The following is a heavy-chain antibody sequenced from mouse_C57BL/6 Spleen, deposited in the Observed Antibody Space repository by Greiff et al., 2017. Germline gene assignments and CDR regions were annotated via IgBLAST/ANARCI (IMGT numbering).Heavy chain of an antibody. CDR1: GYTFTSYW. CDR2: IHPNSGST. D-gene: IGHD1-1*01. J-gene: IGHJ4*01. V-gene: IGHV1-64*01. Sequence: VQLQQPGAELVKPGASVKLSCKASGYTFTSYWMHWVKQRPGQGLEWIGMIHPNSGSTNYNEKFKSKATLTVDKSSSTAYMQLSSLTSEDSAVYYCARLYGSSPYYAMDYWGQGTSVTVSS. CDR3: ARLYGSSPYYAMDY.